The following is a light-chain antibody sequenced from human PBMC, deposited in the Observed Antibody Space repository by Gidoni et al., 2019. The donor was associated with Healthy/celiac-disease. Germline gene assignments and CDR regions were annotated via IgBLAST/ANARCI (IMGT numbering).Light chain of an antibody. Sequence: QSALTQPASVSGSPGQSLTISCTGTSSDVGVYDYVSWYQQHPGKAPKLMIYDVTNRPSGVSNRFSGSKSGNTASLTISGLQAEDEADYYCSSYTGRSTVVVFGGGTKLTVL. CDR3: SSYTGRSTVVV. J-gene: IGLJ2*01. CDR2: DVT. CDR1: SSDVGVYDY. V-gene: IGLV2-14*01.